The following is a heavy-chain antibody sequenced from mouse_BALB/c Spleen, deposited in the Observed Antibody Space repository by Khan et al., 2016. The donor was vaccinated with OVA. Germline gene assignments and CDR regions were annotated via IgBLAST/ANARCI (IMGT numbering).Heavy chain of an antibody. V-gene: IGHV5-9-3*01. Sequence: EVKLVESGGGLVKPGGSLKLSCAASGFTFSTYAMSWVRQTPEQRLEWVATISSDGDYTYFPDNVTGRFPLSRDNATNTLCLQMTRLRSEDTAMYYGARSPYGNFAYWGQGTLVTVSA. J-gene: IGHJ3*01. CDR1: GFTFSTYA. CDR3: ARSPYGNFAY. D-gene: IGHD2-1*01. CDR2: ISSDGDYT.